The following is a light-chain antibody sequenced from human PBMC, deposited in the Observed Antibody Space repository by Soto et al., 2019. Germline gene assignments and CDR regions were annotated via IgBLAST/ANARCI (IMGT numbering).Light chain of an antibody. CDR2: RVS. CDR3: TQGTHWPRT. Sequence: DVVLTQSPLSRPVSFGQPASISCRSSKSLVYSDGNTHLSWFHQRPGQSPRRLIYRVSSRDSGVPDRFSGSGSGADFTLEISRVEAEDVGIYFCTQGTHWPRTFGQGTKVEVK. J-gene: IGKJ1*01. V-gene: IGKV2-30*01. CDR1: KSLVYSDGNTH.